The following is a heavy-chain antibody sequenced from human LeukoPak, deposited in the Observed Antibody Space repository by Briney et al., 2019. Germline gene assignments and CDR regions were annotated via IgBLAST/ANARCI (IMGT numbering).Heavy chain of an antibody. CDR1: GGTFSSYA. Sequence: SVKVSCKASGGTFSSYAISWVRQAPGQGLEWMGGIIPIFGTANYAQKFQGRVTITADKSTSTAYMELSSLRSEDTAVYYCARCYDSSGYQYYFDYWGQGTLVTVSS. CDR3: ARCYDSSGYQYYFDY. CDR2: IIPIFGTA. V-gene: IGHV1-69*06. D-gene: IGHD3-22*01. J-gene: IGHJ4*02.